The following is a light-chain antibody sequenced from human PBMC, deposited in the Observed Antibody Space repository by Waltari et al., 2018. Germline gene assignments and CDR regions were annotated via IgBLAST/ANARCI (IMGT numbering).Light chain of an antibody. J-gene: IGKJ5*01. V-gene: IGKV3-15*01. CDR2: AAS. CDR3: QQYNRWPPIT. CDR1: QSVRSN. Sequence: EIVMTQSPATLSVSPGETATLSCRASQSVRSNLAVYQKKPGQAPRLLIYAASTRATSVPAKFRGSGSGTEFTLTISSLQSEDFAVYYWQQYNRWPPITFGHGTRLEIK.